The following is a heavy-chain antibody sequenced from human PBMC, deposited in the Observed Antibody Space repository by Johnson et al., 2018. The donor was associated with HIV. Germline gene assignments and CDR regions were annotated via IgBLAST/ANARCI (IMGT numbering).Heavy chain of an antibody. CDR3: ASLGGSYSLDI. CDR1: GFTYSRYW. D-gene: IGHD1-26*01. CDR2: ISYDGSNK. Sequence: QVQLVESGGGLVQPGGSLRLSCAASGFTYSRYWMSWVRQAPGKGLEWVAVISYDGSNKYYADSVKGRFTISRDNSKNTLYLQMNSLRAEDTAVYYCASLGGSYSLDIWGQGTMVTVSS. J-gene: IGHJ3*02. V-gene: IGHV3-30*14.